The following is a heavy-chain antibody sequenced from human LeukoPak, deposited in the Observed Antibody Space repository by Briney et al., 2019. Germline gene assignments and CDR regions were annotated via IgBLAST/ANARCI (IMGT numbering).Heavy chain of an antibody. CDR2: INQDGTEK. D-gene: IGHD3-10*01. CDR3: AKVAKYYYGSETYYFFEH. CDR1: GFTVSSNY. Sequence: GGSLRLSCAASGFTVSSNYMGWVRQAPGKGLEWVANINQDGTEKYYVDSVKGRFTISRDKAKNSRCIQMNSLRVEDTAVYYCAKVAKYYYGSETYYFFEHWGQGTPVTASS. V-gene: IGHV3-7*01. J-gene: IGHJ4*02.